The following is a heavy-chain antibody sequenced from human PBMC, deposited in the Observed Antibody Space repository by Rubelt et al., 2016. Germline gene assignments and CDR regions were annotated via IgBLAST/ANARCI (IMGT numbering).Heavy chain of an antibody. Sequence: EVQLVESGGGLVQPGESLSLSCAASGFTSSNYDFHWVRQTTEKRLEWVSAIGVGGDTYYSNSVRGRFTISRENAKNSLFLQGGGLGAGDTAVDYWVREYCGGLNCPGGWYFDLWGRGTLVTVSS. CDR1: GFTSSNYD. CDR2: IGVGGDT. V-gene: IGHV3-13*01. D-gene: IGHD2-21*01. J-gene: IGHJ2*01. CDR3: VREYCGGLNCPGGWYFDL.